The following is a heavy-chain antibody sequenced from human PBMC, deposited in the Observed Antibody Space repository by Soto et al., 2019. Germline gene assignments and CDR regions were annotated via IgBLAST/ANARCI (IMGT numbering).Heavy chain of an antibody. J-gene: IGHJ4*02. V-gene: IGHV3-23*01. CDR3: AKRSGFDSGLFDY. Sequence: GGSLRLSCAVSGLTFTKYAMSCVRQAPGKGLEWVSAISGSGSATHYADSVKGRFTISRDNFKNTVSLQMNSLRVEDTAIYFCAKRSGFDSGLFDYWGQGTLVTVSS. CDR2: ISGSGSAT. CDR1: GLTFTKYA. D-gene: IGHD5-12*01.